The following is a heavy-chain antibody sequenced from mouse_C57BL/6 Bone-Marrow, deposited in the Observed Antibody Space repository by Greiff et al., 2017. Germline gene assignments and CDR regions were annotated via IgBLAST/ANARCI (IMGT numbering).Heavy chain of an antibody. D-gene: IGHD1-1*01. V-gene: IGHV2-5*01. CDR3: AKSYYSAWFAY. CDR2: IWSGGST. CDR1: GFSLTSYC. J-gene: IGHJ3*01. Sequence: VHLVESGPGLVQPSQSLSITCTVSGFSLTSYCVHWVRQSPGKGLEWLGVIWSGGSTDYNAAFMLRLSITKDNSTTQVFFKRNSLQADDTDIYDCAKSYYSAWFAYWGQGTLVTVSA.